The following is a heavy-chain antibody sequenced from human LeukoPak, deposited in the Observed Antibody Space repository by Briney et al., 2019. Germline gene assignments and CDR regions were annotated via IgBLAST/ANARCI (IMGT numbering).Heavy chain of an antibody. V-gene: IGHV4-59*01. J-gene: IGHJ4*02. D-gene: IGHD1-1*01. CDR3: ATGETGSTLGGY. Sequence: SETLSLTCTVSGGPLSAYYWTWIRQPPGKGLEWIGYIYDSGSTNYNPSLKSRVTISVDTSKNQFSLKLASVTAADTAVYYCATGETGSTLGGYWGQGTLVTVSS. CDR2: IYDSGST. CDR1: GGPLSAYY.